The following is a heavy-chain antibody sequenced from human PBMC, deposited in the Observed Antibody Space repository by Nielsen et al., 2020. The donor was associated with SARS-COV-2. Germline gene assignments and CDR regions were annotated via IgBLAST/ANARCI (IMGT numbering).Heavy chain of an antibody. D-gene: IGHD3-10*01. CDR1: GYTFTSYG. V-gene: IGHV1-18*01. CDR2: ISAYNGNT. CDR3: ARDLIKYYYGSGSYYNIPYYYYYYGMDV. J-gene: IGHJ6*02. Sequence: ASVKVSCKASGYTFTSYGISWVRQAPGQGLEWMGWISAYNGNTNYAQKFQGRVTMTRDTSTSTVYMELSSLRSEDTAVYYCARDLIKYYYGSGSYYNIPYYYYYYGMDVWGQGTTVTVSS.